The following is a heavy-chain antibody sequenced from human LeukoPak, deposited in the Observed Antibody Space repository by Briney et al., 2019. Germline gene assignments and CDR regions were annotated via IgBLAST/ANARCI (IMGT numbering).Heavy chain of an antibody. CDR3: ASRLLWFGELSSYYFDY. Sequence: SGTLSLTCVVSRGSISSSNWWSWVRQPPGKGLEGIGVIYHSGSTNYNPSLKSRVTISVDKSKNQFSLKLSSVTAADTAVYYCASRLLWFGELSSYYFDYWGQGTLVTVSS. CDR2: IYHSGST. CDR1: RGSISSSNW. J-gene: IGHJ4*02. V-gene: IGHV4-4*02. D-gene: IGHD3-10*01.